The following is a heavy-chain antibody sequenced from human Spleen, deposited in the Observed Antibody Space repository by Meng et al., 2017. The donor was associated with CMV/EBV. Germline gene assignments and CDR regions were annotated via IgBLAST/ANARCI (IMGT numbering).Heavy chain of an antibody. Sequence: GESLKISCTASGFTFSAYGMHWLRQAPGKGLEWVAVVWSDGSNPYYVASVKGRFTISRDNSKNTVYLQMYSLRAEDTARYYCAKDTTFRPGGDYSHGLDVWGQGTTVTVSS. CDR3: AKDTTFRPGGDYSHGLDV. CDR1: GFTFSAYG. D-gene: IGHD6-6*01. CDR2: VWSDGSNP. J-gene: IGHJ6*02. V-gene: IGHV3-33*06.